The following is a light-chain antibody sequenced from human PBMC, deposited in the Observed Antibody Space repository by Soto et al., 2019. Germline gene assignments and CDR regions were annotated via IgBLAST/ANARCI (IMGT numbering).Light chain of an antibody. Sequence: QSALTQPASVSGSPGQSITISCTGTSSDIGAYNYVSWYQQHPGKAPKLMIYDVSDRPSGVSNRFSGSKSGNTASLTISRLQAEDEADYYCSSHSSSSTRVFGTGTKVTVL. CDR1: SSDIGAYNY. CDR2: DVS. J-gene: IGLJ1*01. V-gene: IGLV2-14*01. CDR3: SSHSSSSTRV.